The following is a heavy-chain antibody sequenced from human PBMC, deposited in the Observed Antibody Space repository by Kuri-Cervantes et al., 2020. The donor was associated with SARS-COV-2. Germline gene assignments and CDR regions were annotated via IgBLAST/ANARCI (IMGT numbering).Heavy chain of an antibody. Sequence: KISCKAPGGTFSSYAVTWVRQVPGQGFEWMGRIIPLFGTTIYAQKFRDRVTFTADKSTNTAYMELSSLRSEDTAVYYCARPYCTTTTCYDGTFDSWGQGTLVTVSS. J-gene: IGHJ4*02. CDR1: GGTFSSYA. D-gene: IGHD2-2*01. CDR2: IIPLFGTT. V-gene: IGHV1-69*06. CDR3: ARPYCTTTTCYDGTFDS.